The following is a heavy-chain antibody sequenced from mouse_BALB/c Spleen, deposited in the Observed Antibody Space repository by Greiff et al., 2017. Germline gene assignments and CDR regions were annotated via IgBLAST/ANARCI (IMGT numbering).Heavy chain of an antibody. Sequence: EVQLQQSGAELVRPGASVKLSCTASGYNIKDYYMHWVKQRPEQGLEWIGWIDPENGDTAYAPKFQGKATMTADTSSHTAYLQLTSLTSEDTAVYYGNAPLPHYAMDDWGQGTSVTVSS. CDR3: NAPLPHYAMDD. CDR2: IDPENGDT. CDR1: GYNIKDYY. J-gene: IGHJ4*01. V-gene: IGHV14-4*02.